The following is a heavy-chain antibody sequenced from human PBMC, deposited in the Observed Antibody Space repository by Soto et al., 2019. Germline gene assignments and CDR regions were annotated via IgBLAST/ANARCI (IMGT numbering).Heavy chain of an antibody. D-gene: IGHD3-3*01. V-gene: IGHV3-11*06. CDR1: GFTFSDYY. CDR2: ISSSSSYT. CDR3: AREKKYYDFWSGYYPDY. J-gene: IGHJ4*02. Sequence: GGSLRLSCAASGFTFSDYYMSWIRQAPGKGLEWVSYISSSSSYTNYADSVKGRFTISRDNAKNSLYLQMNSLRAEDTAVYYCAREKKYYDFWSGYYPDYWGQGTLVTVSS.